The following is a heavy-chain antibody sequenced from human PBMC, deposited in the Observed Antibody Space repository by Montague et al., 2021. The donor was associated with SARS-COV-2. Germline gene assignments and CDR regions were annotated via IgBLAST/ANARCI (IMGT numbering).Heavy chain of an antibody. CDR1: GFSFSSYE. CDR2: ISSSGSTI. Sequence: SLRLSCAASGFSFSSYEMNWVRQAPGKGLEWVSYISSSGSTIYYADSVKGRFTISRDNAKNSLYLHMNSLIAEDTAVYYCARVFATVGAMDRNDYWGQGTLVTVSS. D-gene: IGHD1-26*01. J-gene: IGHJ4*02. CDR3: ARVFATVGAMDRNDY. V-gene: IGHV3-48*03.